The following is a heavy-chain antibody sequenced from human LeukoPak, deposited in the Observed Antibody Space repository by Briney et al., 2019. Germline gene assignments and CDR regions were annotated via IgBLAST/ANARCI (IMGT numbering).Heavy chain of an antibody. CDR1: GGSISSGGYY. CDR2: IYYSGST. J-gene: IGHJ6*03. Sequence: SQTLSLTCTVSGGSISSGGYYWSWIRQHPGKGLEWIGYIYYSGSTYYNPSLKSRVTISVDTSKNQFSLKLSSVTAADTAVYYCASGYCSSTSCYIGYYYYMDVWGKGTTVTVSS. D-gene: IGHD2-2*02. V-gene: IGHV4-31*03. CDR3: ASGYCSSTSCYIGYYYYMDV.